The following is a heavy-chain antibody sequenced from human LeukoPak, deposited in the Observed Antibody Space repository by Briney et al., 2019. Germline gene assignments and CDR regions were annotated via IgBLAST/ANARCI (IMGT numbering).Heavy chain of an antibody. CDR2: ISAYHGRT. J-gene: IGHJ3*02. D-gene: IGHD3-22*01. CDR3: ARDRVYDSSAEDAFDI. V-gene: IGHV1-18*01. CDR1: GYTFTSYG. Sequence: GSSVTVSCMASGYTFTSYGISWVRQAPGQGREGMGWISAYHGRTTYAKKLQSRVIMTTDKSTSTAYMELRSLRSDATAVYYCARDRVYDSSAEDAFDIWGQGTMVTVSS.